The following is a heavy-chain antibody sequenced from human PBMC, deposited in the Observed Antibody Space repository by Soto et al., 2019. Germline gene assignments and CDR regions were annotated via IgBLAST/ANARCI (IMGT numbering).Heavy chain of an antibody. V-gene: IGHV4-4*07. CDR2: MYSSGST. CDR1: GGSISGYY. D-gene: IGHD6-6*01. Sequence: PSETLSLTCSVSGGSISGYYWSWVRQPAGKGLEWIGRMYSSGSTSYSPSLKSRVTMSEDTSKNQVSLKLRSVTAADTAVYYCARGDIEYSTSQLDYWGPGTLVTVSS. J-gene: IGHJ4*02. CDR3: ARGDIEYSTSQLDY.